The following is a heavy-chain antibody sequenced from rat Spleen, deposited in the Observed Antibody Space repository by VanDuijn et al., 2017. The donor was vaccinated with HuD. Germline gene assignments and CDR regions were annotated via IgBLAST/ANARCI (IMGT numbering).Heavy chain of an antibody. J-gene: IGHJ3*01. CDR1: GFTFSNYG. V-gene: IGHV5-27*01. CDR2: ITNSGGST. CDR3: TTGERGFAY. Sequence: EVQLVESGGGLVRPGRSMKLSCAASGFTFSNYGMAWVRQAPTKGLEWVASITNSGGSTYYRDSVKGRFTISRDNAKSTLYLQMDSLRSEDTATYYCTTGERGFAYWGQGTLVTVSS.